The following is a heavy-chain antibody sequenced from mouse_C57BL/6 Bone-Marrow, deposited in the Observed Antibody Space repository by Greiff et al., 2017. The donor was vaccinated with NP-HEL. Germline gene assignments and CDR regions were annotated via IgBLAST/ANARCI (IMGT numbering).Heavy chain of an antibody. CDR1: GFSLTSYG. J-gene: IGHJ1*03. D-gene: IGHD1-1*01. Sequence: QVQLKESGPGLVQPSQSLSITCTVSGFSLTSYGVHWVRQSPGKGLEWLGVIWRGGSTDYNAAFMSRLSITKDNSKSQVFFKMNSLQADDTAIYYCAKNSNGSSSYWYFDVWGTGTTVTVSS. CDR3: AKNSNGSSSYWYFDV. V-gene: IGHV2-5*01. CDR2: IWRGGST.